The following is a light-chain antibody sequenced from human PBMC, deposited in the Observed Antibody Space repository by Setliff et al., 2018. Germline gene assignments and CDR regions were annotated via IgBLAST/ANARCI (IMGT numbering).Light chain of an antibody. CDR2: DVT. J-gene: IGLJ1*01. V-gene: IGLV2-11*01. Sequence: QSALTQPRSVSGSPGQSVTISCTGASRDVGAYNYVSWYQQHPGKVPKLMIYDVTKRPSVVPDRFSGSKSGNTASLTVSGLQAEDEADYYCCSYTGFSYVFGSGTKVTV. CDR1: SRDVGAYNY. CDR3: CSYTGFSYV.